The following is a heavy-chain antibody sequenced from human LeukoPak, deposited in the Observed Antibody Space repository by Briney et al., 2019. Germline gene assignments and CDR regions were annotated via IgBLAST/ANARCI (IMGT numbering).Heavy chain of an antibody. Sequence: PGGSLRLSCAASGFTFSSYDMHWVRQATGKGLEWVSAIGTAGDTYYPGSVKGRFTISRENAKNFLYLQMNSLRAEDTAVYYCARAEYYYDSSGYYYPGFDYWGQGTLVTVSS. CDR1: GFTFSSYD. CDR3: ARAEYYYDSSGYYYPGFDY. V-gene: IGHV3-13*01. D-gene: IGHD3-22*01. J-gene: IGHJ4*02. CDR2: IGTAGDT.